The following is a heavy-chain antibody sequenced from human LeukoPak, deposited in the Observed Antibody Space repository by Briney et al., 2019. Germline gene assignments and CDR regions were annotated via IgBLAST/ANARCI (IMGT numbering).Heavy chain of an antibody. CDR3: ARGYDSSGYGADY. J-gene: IGHJ4*02. CDR2: ISAYNGNT. D-gene: IGHD3-22*01. V-gene: IGHV1-18*01. CDR1: GYTFTSYG. Sequence: ASVKVSCKASGYTFTSYGISWVRQAPGQGLEWMGWISAYNGNTNYAQKFQGRVTITADESTSTAYMELSSLRSEDTAVYYCARGYDSSGYGADYWGQGTLVTVSS.